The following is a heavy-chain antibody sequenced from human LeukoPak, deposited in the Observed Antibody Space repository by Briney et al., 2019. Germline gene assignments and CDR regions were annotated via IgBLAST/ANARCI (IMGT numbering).Heavy chain of an antibody. V-gene: IGHV4-34*01. J-gene: IGHJ1*01. CDR3: ARGVSYYDSSGYYNDYFQH. Sequence: PSGAVSLTCAVYGGSFSGYYWSWIRQPPGKGLEWLGEINYRGSTNYKPPHKSRVTISVDTSQNQFPLKLSSVTAADTAVYYCARGVSYYDSSGYYNDYFQHWGQGTLVTVPS. D-gene: IGHD3-22*01. CDR2: INYRGST. CDR1: GGSFSGYY.